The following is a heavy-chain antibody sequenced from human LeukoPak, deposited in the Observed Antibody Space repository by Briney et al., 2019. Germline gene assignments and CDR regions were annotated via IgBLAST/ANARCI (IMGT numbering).Heavy chain of an antibody. J-gene: IGHJ1*01. D-gene: IGHD3-10*01. CDR2: INHSGST. CDR1: GGSFSGYY. V-gene: IGHV4-34*01. Sequence: PSETLSLTCAVYGGSFSGYYWSWIRQPPGKGLEWIEEINHSGSTNYNPSLKSRVTISVDTSKNQFSLKLSSVTAADTAVYYCARGGTYYYGSGSLEYFQHWGQGTLVTVSS. CDR3: ARGGTYYYGSGSLEYFQH.